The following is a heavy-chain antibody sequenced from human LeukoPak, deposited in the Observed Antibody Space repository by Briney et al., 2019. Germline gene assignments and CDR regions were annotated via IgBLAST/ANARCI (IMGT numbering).Heavy chain of an antibody. J-gene: IGHJ4*02. CDR2: IYYSGRT. CDR1: GGSISSYY. Sequence: SETLSLTCTVSGGSISSYYWSWIRQPPGKGLEWIGYIYYSGRTDYNPSLESRVTVSVDTSKSQFSLKLRSVTTTDTAVYYCARWGHFDASGYFVVDYWGQGALVTASS. CDR3: ARWGHFDASGYFVVDY. V-gene: IGHV4-59*01. D-gene: IGHD3-22*01.